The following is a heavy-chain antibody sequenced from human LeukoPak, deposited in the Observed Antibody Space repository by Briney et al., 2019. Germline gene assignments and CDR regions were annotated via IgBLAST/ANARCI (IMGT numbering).Heavy chain of an antibody. Sequence: PGGSLRLSCAASGFTFSSYWMHWVRQAPGKGLVWVSRINNDGSGTTYADSLRGRFTISRDNAKNTLYLQMNSLRAEDTAVYYCAKEGIAAAKGFDYWGQGTLVTVSS. V-gene: IGHV3-74*01. D-gene: IGHD6-13*01. CDR2: INNDGSGT. CDR3: AKEGIAAAKGFDY. J-gene: IGHJ4*02. CDR1: GFTFSSYW.